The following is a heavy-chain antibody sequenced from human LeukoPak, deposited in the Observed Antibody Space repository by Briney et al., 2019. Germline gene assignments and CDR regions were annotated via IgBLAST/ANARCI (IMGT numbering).Heavy chain of an antibody. CDR1: GFNVSTNY. CDR3: ARDYPNSLRASGTDY. V-gene: IGHV3-53*04. Sequence: GGSLRLSCAASGFNVSTNYLSWVRQAPGKGLEWVSVMYRSGSTYYADSVKGRFTISRHNSKNTVYLLMNSLRVEDTAVYYCARDYPNSLRASGTDYWGQGTLVTVSS. CDR2: MYRSGST. J-gene: IGHJ4*02. D-gene: IGHD3-3*01.